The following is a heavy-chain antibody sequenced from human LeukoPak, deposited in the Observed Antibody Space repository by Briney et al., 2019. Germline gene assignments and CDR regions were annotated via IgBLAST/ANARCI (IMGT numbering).Heavy chain of an antibody. CDR2: INPNSGGT. CDR3: ASSARPGYYYGMDV. CDR1: GYXFTGYY. V-gene: IGHV1-2*02. Sequence: ASVKVSCKASGYXFTGYYIHWVRQALGQGLEWMGWINPNSGGTNYAQKFQGRVTMTRDTSISTAYMELSRLRSDDTAVYYCASSARPGYYYGMDVWGQGTTVTVSS. J-gene: IGHJ6*02. D-gene: IGHD6-6*01.